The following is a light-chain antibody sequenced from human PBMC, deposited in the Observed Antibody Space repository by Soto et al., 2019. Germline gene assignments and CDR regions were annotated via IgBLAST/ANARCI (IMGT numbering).Light chain of an antibody. J-gene: IGKJ1*01. CDR2: AAS. Sequence: DIQMTQSPSSVSASVGDRVTVTCRASQGIRSWLAWYRQTQGKAPSLLNYAASSLQTGVPSRFSGNGSGTDFTLTISSLQPEDFATYFCQQANSFPWTFGQGTKVEIK. CDR3: QQANSFPWT. CDR1: QGIRSW. V-gene: IGKV1-12*02.